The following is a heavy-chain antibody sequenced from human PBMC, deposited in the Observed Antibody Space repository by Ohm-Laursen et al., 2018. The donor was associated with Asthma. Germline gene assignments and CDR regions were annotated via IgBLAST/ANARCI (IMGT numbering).Heavy chain of an antibody. Sequence: LSLTCPVSGGTIRSTDWWSWVRQAPGKGLEWGSIITSDGSWTSYADSVKGRFTISRDNSKNTLFLQMNSLRAEDTALYYCARIGPEWELPGREYSLHHWGEGTLVTVSS. CDR1: GGTIRST. J-gene: IGHJ1*01. V-gene: IGHV3-30*12. CDR3: ARIGPEWELPGREYSLHH. D-gene: IGHD1-26*01. CDR2: ITSDGSWT.